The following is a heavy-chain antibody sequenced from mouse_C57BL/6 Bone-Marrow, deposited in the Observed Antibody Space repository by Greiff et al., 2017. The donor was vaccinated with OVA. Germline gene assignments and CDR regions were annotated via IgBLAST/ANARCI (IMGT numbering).Heavy chain of an antibody. V-gene: IGHV1-61*01. J-gene: IGHJ3*01. CDR3: ARRGDGYFAWFAY. D-gene: IGHD2-3*01. CDR1: GYTFTSYW. Sequence: VQLVESGAELVRPGSSVKLSCKASGYTFTSYWMDWVKQRPGQGLEWIGNIYPSDSETNYNQKFKDKATLTVDKSSSTAYMQLSSLTSEDSAVYYCARRGDGYFAWFAYWGQGTLVTVSA. CDR2: IYPSDSET.